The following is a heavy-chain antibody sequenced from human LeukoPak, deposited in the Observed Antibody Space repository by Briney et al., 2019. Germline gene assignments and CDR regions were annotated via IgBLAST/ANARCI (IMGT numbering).Heavy chain of an antibody. V-gene: IGHV4-34*01. D-gene: IGHD6-19*01. J-gene: IGHJ4*02. CDR1: GGSISTYY. CDR3: ARQWLVSPLFDY. Sequence: SETLSLTCSVSGGSISTYYWSWIRQPPGKGLEWIGEINHSGSTNYNPSLKCRVTISVDTSKNQLSLKLSSMTAADTAVYYCARQWLVSPLFDYWGQGTLVTVSS. CDR2: INHSGST.